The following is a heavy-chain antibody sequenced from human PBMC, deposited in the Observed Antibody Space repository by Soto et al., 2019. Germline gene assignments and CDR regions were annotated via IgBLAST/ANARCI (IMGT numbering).Heavy chain of an antibody. D-gene: IGHD3-3*01. CDR2: IYYNGST. CDR1: GGSISSYY. Sequence: SETLSLTCTVSGGSISSYYWSWIRQPPGKGLEWIGYIYYNGSTNYNPSLKSRITITVDTSKNQFSLKLSSVTAADTAVYYCARAPLITIFGVVIISGMDVWGQGTTVTVSS. V-gene: IGHV4-59*01. J-gene: IGHJ6*02. CDR3: ARAPLITIFGVVIISGMDV.